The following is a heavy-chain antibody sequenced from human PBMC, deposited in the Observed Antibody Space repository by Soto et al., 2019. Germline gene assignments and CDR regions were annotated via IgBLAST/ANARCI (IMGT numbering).Heavy chain of an antibody. V-gene: IGHV1-18*01. D-gene: IGHD3-16*02. CDR1: GYTFTSYG. J-gene: IGHJ3*02. CDR3: ARALTFGGVIVNGAFDI. Sequence: QVPLVQSGAEVKKPGASVKVSCKASGYTFTSYGISWVRQAPGQGLEWMGWISAYNGNTNYAQKLQGRVTMTTDTSTSTAYMELRSLRSDDTAVYYCARALTFGGVIVNGAFDIWGRGTMVTVSS. CDR2: ISAYNGNT.